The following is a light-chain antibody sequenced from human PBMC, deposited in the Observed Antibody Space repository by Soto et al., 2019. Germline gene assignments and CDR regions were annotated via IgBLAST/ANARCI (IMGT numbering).Light chain of an antibody. CDR2: EVV. Sequence: QSVLTQPASVSGSPGQSITISCTGTSSDVGGYDYVSWYQQHPGKVPKLVIYEVVNRPSGVSNRLSGSKSGNSASLTISGLQAEDEADYYCGSYANSNTYVFGTGTKVTVL. V-gene: IGLV2-14*01. CDR1: SSDVGGYDY. CDR3: GSYANSNTYV. J-gene: IGLJ1*01.